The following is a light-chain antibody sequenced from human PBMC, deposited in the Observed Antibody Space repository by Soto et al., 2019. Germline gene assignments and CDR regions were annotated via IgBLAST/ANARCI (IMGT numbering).Light chain of an antibody. CDR3: QLLET. J-gene: IGKJ4*01. Sequence: EIVLTQSPGTLSLSPGERATLSCRASQSVSSSYLAWYQQKPGQAPRLLIYGASSRATGAPDRFSGSGSGTDFTRTISRLEPEDFAVYYCQLLETFGGGTKVEIK. CDR2: GAS. CDR1: QSVSSSY. V-gene: IGKV3-20*01.